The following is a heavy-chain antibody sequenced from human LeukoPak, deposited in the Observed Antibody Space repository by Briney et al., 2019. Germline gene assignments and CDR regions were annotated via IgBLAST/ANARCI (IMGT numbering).Heavy chain of an antibody. V-gene: IGHV3-20*04. J-gene: IGHJ4*02. D-gene: IGHD6-13*01. CDR1: GFSFDDYD. CDR2: IDWKGRPT. CDR3: AKLVLIQIAAASYFDY. Sequence: GGSLRLSCAASGFSFDDYDMAWLRQAPGKGLEWVSDIDWKGRPTSYADSVKGRFTISRDNAKKSLYLQLDSLRAEDTALYYCAKLVLIQIAAASYFDYWGQGTLVTVSS.